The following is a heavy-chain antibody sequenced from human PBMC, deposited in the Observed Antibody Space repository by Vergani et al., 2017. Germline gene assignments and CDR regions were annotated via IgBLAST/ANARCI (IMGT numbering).Heavy chain of an antibody. CDR2: IWYDGSNK. Sequence: QVQMEESGGGVVQPGRSLRLSCAASGFTFSSYGMHWVRHAPGKGLEWVAVIWYDGSNKYCADSVKGRFTISRDNSKNTLYLQMNSLRAEDTAVYYCARDEHSGYDYDFDYWGQGTLVTVSS. V-gene: IGHV3-33*01. D-gene: IGHD5-12*01. CDR3: ARDEHSGYDYDFDY. CDR1: GFTFSSYG. J-gene: IGHJ4*02.